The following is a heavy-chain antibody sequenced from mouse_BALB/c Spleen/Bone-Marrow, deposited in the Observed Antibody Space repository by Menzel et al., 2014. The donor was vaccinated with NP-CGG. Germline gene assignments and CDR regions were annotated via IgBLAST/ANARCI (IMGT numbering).Heavy chain of an antibody. CDR3: ARGGISIDY. Sequence: VHLVESGAELVRPGSSVKISCKASGYAFSLYWVNWVKQRPGQGLEWIGQIYPGDDDTDYNGKFKGKATLTAGRSSSTAYMQLGSLTSEDSAVYFCARGGISIDYWGHGTTLTVSS. CDR1: GYAFSLYW. V-gene: IGHV1-80*01. J-gene: IGHJ2*01. CDR2: IYPGDDDT.